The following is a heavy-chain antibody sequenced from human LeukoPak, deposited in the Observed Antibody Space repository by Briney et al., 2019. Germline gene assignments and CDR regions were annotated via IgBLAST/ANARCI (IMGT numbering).Heavy chain of an antibody. J-gene: IGHJ4*02. D-gene: IGHD6-13*01. CDR3: AGGGSSWTASY. CDR1: GGSFSGYY. Sequence: SETLSLTCAVYGGSFSGYYWSWIRQPPGKGLEWIGEINHSGSTNYNPSLKSRVTISVDTSKNQFSLKLSSVTAADTAVYYCAGGGSSWTASYWGQGTLVTVSS. CDR2: INHSGST. V-gene: IGHV4-34*01.